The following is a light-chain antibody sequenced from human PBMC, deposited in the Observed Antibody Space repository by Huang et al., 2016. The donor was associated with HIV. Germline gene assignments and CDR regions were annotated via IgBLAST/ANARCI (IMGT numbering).Light chain of an antibody. CDR3: QQYSSIPPT. Sequence: IQMTQSPSSLSASVGDRVTITCRASQGISYSLGWYQQKQGKAPRLLLYAASRLEGGVPSRFSGSGSGTDYTLTISSLQPEDVATYYCQQYSSIPPTFGQGTKLEIK. CDR1: QGISYS. CDR2: AAS. J-gene: IGKJ2*01. V-gene: IGKV1-NL1*01.